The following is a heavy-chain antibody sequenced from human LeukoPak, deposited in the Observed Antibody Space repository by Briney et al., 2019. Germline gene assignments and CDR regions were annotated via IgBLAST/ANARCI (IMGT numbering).Heavy chain of an antibody. CDR1: GYTFTSYY. V-gene: IGHV1-46*01. CDR2: INPSGGST. CDR3: ASQGYDSSGYYLLDY. Sequence: GASVKVSCKASGYTFTSYYMHWVRQAPGQGLEWMGIINPSGGSTSYAQKFQGRVTMTRDTSTSTVYMELSSLRSEDTAVYYCASQGYDSSGYYLLDYWGQGTLVTVSS. D-gene: IGHD3-22*01. J-gene: IGHJ4*02.